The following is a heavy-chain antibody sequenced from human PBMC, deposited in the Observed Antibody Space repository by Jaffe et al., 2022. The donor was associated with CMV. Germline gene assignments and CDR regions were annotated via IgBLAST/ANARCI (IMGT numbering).Heavy chain of an antibody. CDR3: ARGVKMVRGALHIHFDY. CDR1: GGSFSGYY. CDR2: INHSGST. D-gene: IGHD3-10*01. J-gene: IGHJ4*02. V-gene: IGHV4-34*01. Sequence: QVQLQQWGAGLLKPSETLSLTCAVYGGSFSGYYWSWIRQPPGKGLEWIGEINHSGSTNYNPSLKSRVTISVDTSKNQFSLKLSSVTAADTAVYYCARGVKMVRGALHIHFDYWGQGTLVTVSS.